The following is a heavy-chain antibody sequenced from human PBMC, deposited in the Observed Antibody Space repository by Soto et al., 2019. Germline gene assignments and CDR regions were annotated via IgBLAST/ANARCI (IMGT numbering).Heavy chain of an antibody. J-gene: IGHJ6*02. CDR1: GFTFSSYS. Sequence: PGGSLRLSCAASGFTFSSYSMNWVRQAPGKGLEWVSSISSSSSYIYYADSVKGRFTISRDNAKNSLYLQMDSLRAEDTAVYYCARDDTIYCYYGMDVWGQGTTVTVSS. V-gene: IGHV3-21*01. CDR2: ISSSSSYI. CDR3: ARDDTIYCYYGMDV.